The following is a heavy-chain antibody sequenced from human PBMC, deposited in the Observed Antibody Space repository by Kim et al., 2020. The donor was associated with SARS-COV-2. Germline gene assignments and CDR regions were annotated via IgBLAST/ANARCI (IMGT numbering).Heavy chain of an antibody. Sequence: GGSLRLSCAASGFTFSSYGMHWVRQAPGKGLEWVAVISYDGSNKYYADSVKGRFTISRDNSKNTLYLQMNSLRAEDTAVYYCAKDRVVAEASSGYQYFQHWGQGNLVSVSS. V-gene: IGHV3-30*18. J-gene: IGHJ1*01. D-gene: IGHD5-12*01. CDR1: GFTFSSYG. CDR2: ISYDGSNK. CDR3: AKDRVVAEASSGYQYFQH.